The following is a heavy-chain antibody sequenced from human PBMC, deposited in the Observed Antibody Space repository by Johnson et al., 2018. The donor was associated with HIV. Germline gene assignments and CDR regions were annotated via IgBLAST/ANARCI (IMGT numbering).Heavy chain of an antibody. J-gene: IGHJ3*02. Sequence: VQLVESGGGVVRPGGSLRLSCAASGFTFDDYGMRWIRQAPGKGLEWVSGINWNGGSTGYADSVKGRFTISRDNAKNSLYLQMNSLRAEDTALYYCAREGGYCSGGSCVNAFDIWGQGTMVTVSS. CDR3: AREGGYCSGGSCVNAFDI. D-gene: IGHD2-15*01. CDR2: INWNGGST. CDR1: GFTFDDYG. V-gene: IGHV3-20*04.